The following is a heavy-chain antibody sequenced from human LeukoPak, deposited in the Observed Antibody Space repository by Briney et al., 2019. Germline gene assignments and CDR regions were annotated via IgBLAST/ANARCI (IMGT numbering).Heavy chain of an antibody. J-gene: IGHJ4*02. D-gene: IGHD3-22*01. Sequence: GGSLRLSCAASGFTFSSYGMHWVRQAPGKGLEWVAVISYDGSNKYYADSVKGRFTISRDNSKNTLYLQMNSLRAEDTAVYYCAKDLWGYYDSSGYSGFDYWGQGTLVTVSS. CDR3: AKDLWGYYDSSGYSGFDY. CDR2: ISYDGSNK. V-gene: IGHV3-30*18. CDR1: GFTFSSYG.